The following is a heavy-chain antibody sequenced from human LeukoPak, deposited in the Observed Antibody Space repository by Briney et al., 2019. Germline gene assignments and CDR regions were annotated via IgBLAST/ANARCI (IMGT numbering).Heavy chain of an antibody. J-gene: IGHJ4*02. V-gene: IGHV4-34*01. Sequence: PSETLSLTCAVYGGSFSGYYWSWIRQPPGKGLEWIGEINHSGSTNYNPSLKSRVTISVDTSKNQFSLKLSSVTAADTAVYYCARDFNGDTSVANFDYWGQGTLVTVSS. D-gene: IGHD4-17*01. CDR2: INHSGST. CDR3: ARDFNGDTSVANFDY. CDR1: GGSFSGYY.